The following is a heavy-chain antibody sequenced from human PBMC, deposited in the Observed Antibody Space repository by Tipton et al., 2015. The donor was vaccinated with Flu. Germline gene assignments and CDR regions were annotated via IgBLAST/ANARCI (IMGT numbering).Heavy chain of an antibody. D-gene: IGHD1-26*01. J-gene: IGHJ3*02. Sequence: QLVQSGGGLVNAGGSLRVSCAASGFSFSDYYMTWIRQAPGRGLEWVSYISATGNTIKYADSVKGRFTISRDNANNSLYLEMNSLRVEDTAVYYCARASSSGTYSMDAFNIWGQVTMVTVSA. CDR1: GFSFSDYY. CDR3: ARASSSGTYSMDAFNI. CDR2: ISATGNTI. V-gene: IGHV3-11*01.